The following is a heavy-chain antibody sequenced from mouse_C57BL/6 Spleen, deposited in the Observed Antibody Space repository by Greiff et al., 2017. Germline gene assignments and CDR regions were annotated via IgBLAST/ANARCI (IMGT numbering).Heavy chain of an antibody. D-gene: IGHD1-1*01. Sequence: EVKLVESEGGLVQPGSSMKLSCTASGFTFSDSYMAWVRQVPEKGLEWVANINHDGSSTYYLDSLKSRFIISRDNAKNILYLQMSSLKSEDTATYYCARGGSSPYFDYWGQGTTLTVSS. CDR3: ARGGSSPYFDY. CDR1: GFTFSDSY. V-gene: IGHV5-16*01. CDR2: INHDGSST. J-gene: IGHJ2*01.